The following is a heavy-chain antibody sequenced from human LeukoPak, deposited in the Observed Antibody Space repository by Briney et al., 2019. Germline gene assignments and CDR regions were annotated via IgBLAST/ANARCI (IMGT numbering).Heavy chain of an antibody. D-gene: IGHD4-17*01. Sequence: SVKVPCKASGGTFSSYAISWVRQAPGQGLEWMGRIIPILGIANYAQKFQGRVTITADKSTSTAYMELSSLRSEDTAVYYCARDGPSTVTTPLGYWGQGTLVTVSS. CDR1: GGTFSSYA. V-gene: IGHV1-69*04. CDR3: ARDGPSTVTTPLGY. CDR2: IIPILGIA. J-gene: IGHJ4*02.